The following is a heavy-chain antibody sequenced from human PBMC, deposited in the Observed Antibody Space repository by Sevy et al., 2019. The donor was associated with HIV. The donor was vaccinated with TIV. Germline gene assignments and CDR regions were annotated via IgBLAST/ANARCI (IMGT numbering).Heavy chain of an antibody. CDR2: ISSSGSTI. CDR3: ATMTIVLVPAAIENWFDP. D-gene: IGHD2-2*02. V-gene: IGHV3-48*03. Sequence: GGSLRLSCAASGFTFSSYEMNWVRQAPGKGLEWVSYISSSGSTIYYADSVKGRFTISRDNAKNSLYLQMNSLRAEDTAVYYCATMTIVLVPAAIENWFDPWGQGTLVTVSS. J-gene: IGHJ5*02. CDR1: GFTFSSYE.